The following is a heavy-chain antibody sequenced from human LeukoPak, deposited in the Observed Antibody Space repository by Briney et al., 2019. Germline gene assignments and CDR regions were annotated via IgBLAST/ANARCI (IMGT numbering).Heavy chain of an antibody. CDR1: GFTVSSNY. CDR2: IYNGGST. D-gene: IGHD3-22*01. Sequence: GGSLRLSCAASGFTVSSNYMTWVRQAPGKGLEWVSVIYNGGSTYYADSVKGLLTISRENSKNTLFLQMNSLRAEDTAVYYCGSKTQADSSGYYYNYYYMDVWGKGTTVTVSS. CDR3: GSKTQADSSGYYYNYYYMDV. V-gene: IGHV3-53*01. J-gene: IGHJ6*03.